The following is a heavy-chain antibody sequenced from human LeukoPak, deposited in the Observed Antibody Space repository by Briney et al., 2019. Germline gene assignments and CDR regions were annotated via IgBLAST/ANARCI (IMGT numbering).Heavy chain of an antibody. D-gene: IGHD3-10*01. CDR2: ISYDGSNK. CDR1: GFTFNSYA. CDR3: ARVGSVLGAFDI. Sequence: GGSLRLSCAASGFTFNSYAIHWVRQAPGKGLEWVAVISYDGSNKYYADSVKGRFTISRDNSKNTLYLQMNSLRAEDTAVYYCARVGSVLGAFDIWGQGTMVTVSS. J-gene: IGHJ3*02. V-gene: IGHV3-30*04.